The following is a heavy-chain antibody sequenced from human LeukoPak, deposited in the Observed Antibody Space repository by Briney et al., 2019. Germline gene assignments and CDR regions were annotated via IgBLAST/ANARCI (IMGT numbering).Heavy chain of an antibody. V-gene: IGHV3-7*01. CDR3: ARDLPSKQGFDP. CDR1: GFTFSSYW. Sequence: GGSLRLSCAASGFTFSSYWMSWVRQAPGKGLEWVANIKQDGSDKNYVGSVRGRFTISRGNAKSSLYLHMNSLRVEDTAVYYCARDLPSKQGFDPWGQGTLVTVSS. D-gene: IGHD6-13*01. CDR2: IKQDGSDK. J-gene: IGHJ5*02.